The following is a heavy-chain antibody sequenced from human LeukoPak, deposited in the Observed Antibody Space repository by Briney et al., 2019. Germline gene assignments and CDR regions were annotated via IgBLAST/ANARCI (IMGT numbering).Heavy chain of an antibody. J-gene: IGHJ4*02. Sequence: PSETLSLTCAVYGGSFSGYYWSWIRQPPGKGLEWIGEINHSGSTNYNPSLKSRVTISVDTSKNQFSLKLSSVTAADTAVYYCARGGISGYVYWGQGTLVTVSS. CDR2: INHSGST. V-gene: IGHV4-34*01. D-gene: IGHD5-12*01. CDR1: GGSFSGYY. CDR3: ARGGISGYVY.